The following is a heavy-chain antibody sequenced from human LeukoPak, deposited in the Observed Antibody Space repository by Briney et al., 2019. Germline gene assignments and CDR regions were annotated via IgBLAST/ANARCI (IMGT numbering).Heavy chain of an antibody. J-gene: IGHJ6*03. CDR2: MNPNSGNT. D-gene: IGHD6-6*01. Sequence: ASVKVSCKASGYTFTSYDINWVRQATGQGLEWMGWMNPNSGNTGCAQKFQGRVTITRNTSISTAYMELSSLRSEDTAVYYCARGSSIAARLYYYYYYMDVWGKGTTVTVSS. CDR1: GYTFTSYD. CDR3: ARGSSIAARLYYYYYYMDV. V-gene: IGHV1-8*03.